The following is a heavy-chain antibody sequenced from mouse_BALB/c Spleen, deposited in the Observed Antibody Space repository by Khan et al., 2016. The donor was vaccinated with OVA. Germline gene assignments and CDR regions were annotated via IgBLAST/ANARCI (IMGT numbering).Heavy chain of an antibody. CDR3: TRGEGYYGNPYAIDF. D-gene: IGHD2-1*01. Sequence: EVELVESGGGLVKPGGSLKLSCAASGFTFSSYTMSWVRQTPEKRLEWVATISSGGTYTYYVDSVEGRFTLSRDNAKNTPYLEMTSLKSEDTAIYYCTRGEGYYGNPYAIDFWGQGTSVTVSS. CDR2: ISSGGTYT. V-gene: IGHV5-6-4*01. CDR1: GFTFSSYT. J-gene: IGHJ4*01.